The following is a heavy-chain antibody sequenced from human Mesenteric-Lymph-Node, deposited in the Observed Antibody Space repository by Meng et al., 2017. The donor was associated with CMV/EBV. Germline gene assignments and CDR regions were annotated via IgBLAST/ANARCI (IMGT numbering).Heavy chain of an antibody. D-gene: IGHD3-3*01. CDR1: GFTFSSYA. CDR3: ARGDFRGYFDY. V-gene: IGHV3-72*01. CDR2: SRYKAYSYTT. Sequence: GESLKISCAASGFTFSSYAMSWVRQAPGKGLEWVGRSRYKAYSYTTEYAASVQDRFTISREDSKDLLYLQMNSLETEDKAVYYCARGDFRGYFDYWGQGTLVTVSS. J-gene: IGHJ4*02.